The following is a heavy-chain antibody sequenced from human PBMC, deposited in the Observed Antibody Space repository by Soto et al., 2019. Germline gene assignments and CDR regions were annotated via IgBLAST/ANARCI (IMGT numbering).Heavy chain of an antibody. J-gene: IGHJ5*02. V-gene: IGHV1-46*01. CDR3: ARDLGSDILTGYLNNWFDP. CDR2: INPSGGST. CDR1: GYTFTSYY. D-gene: IGHD3-9*01. Sequence: GASVKVSCKASGYTFTSYYMHWVRQAPGQGLEWMGIINPSGGSTSYAQKFQGRVTMTRDTSTSTVYMELSSLRSEDTAVYYCARDLGSDILTGYLNNWFDPWGQGTLVTVSS.